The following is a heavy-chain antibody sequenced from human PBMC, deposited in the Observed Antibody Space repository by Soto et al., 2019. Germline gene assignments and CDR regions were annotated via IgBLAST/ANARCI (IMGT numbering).Heavy chain of an antibody. CDR1: GISISTYA. CDR3: VGSQPNYYYNGMDV. J-gene: IGHJ6*02. D-gene: IGHD2-15*01. V-gene: IGHV3-30*03. CDR2: ISKDGSVK. Sequence: QVQLVESGGGVVQPGRSLTVSCAASGISISTYAMHWVRQAPGKGLEWVAVISKDGSVKYYADSVKGRFTISRDNPKNTVFLELTSLAADDTAVYYCVGSQPNYYYNGMDVWGQKATVSVS.